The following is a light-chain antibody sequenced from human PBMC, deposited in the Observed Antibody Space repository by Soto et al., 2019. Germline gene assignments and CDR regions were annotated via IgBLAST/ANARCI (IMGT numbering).Light chain of an antibody. J-gene: IGLJ2*01. CDR2: EVT. Sequence: QSALTQPASVSGSPGQSITISCTGTSSDVGFFNYVSWYQHHPGKAPKLMIFEVTNRPSGVSIRFSGSKSGNTASLTISGLQAEDEADSYCRSYISVKSVVFGGGTKLTVL. CDR1: SSDVGFFNY. V-gene: IGLV2-14*01. CDR3: RSYISVKSVV.